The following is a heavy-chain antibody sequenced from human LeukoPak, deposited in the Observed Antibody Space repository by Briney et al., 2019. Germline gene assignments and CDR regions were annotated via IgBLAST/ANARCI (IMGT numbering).Heavy chain of an antibody. CDR1: GGSISSGSYY. V-gene: IGHV4-31*03. Sequence: KPSETLSLTCTVSGGSISSGSYYWSWIRQLPGKGLGWIGCIYYSGSAYYNPSLQSRVVISVDTSKNQFSLKLRSATAADTAVYYCAREPDYWGQGTLVTVSS. J-gene: IGHJ4*02. CDR3: AREPDY. CDR2: IYYSGSA.